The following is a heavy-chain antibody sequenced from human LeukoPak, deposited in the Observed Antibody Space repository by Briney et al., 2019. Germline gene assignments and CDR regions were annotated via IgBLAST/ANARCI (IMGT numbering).Heavy chain of an antibody. CDR1: GFTFSDYY. D-gene: IGHD5-24*01. J-gene: IGHJ6*03. Sequence: GGSLRLSCAASGFTFSDYYMGWLRQAPGKGLEWLSYLNDSGRTKYYADSVKGRFTIYRDNAKNSLYLQMNSLRAEDTAVYYCARRWLQSWGMDVWGKGTTVTASS. CDR3: ARRWLQSWGMDV. CDR2: LNDSGRTK. V-gene: IGHV3-11*04.